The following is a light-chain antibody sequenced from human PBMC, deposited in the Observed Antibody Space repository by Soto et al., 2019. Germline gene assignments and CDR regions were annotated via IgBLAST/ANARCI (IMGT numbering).Light chain of an antibody. Sequence: EVVLTQSPATLSVSPGESATLSCRASQSVSGNVAWYLQKPGQAPRLLIYTTSNRATGVPARFSGSGFGTEFTLTISSLQSEDFAVYYCQQYSQWPRTFGQGTKVEIK. CDR1: QSVSGN. J-gene: IGKJ1*01. CDR2: TTS. V-gene: IGKV3-15*01. CDR3: QQYSQWPRT.